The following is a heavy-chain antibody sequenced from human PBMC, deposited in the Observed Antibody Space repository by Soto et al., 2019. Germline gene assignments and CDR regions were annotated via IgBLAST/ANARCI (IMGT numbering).Heavy chain of an antibody. D-gene: IGHD3-3*01. CDR2: MNPNSGNT. J-gene: IGHJ4*02. CDR1: GYTFTSYD. Sequence: ASVKVSCKASGYTFTSYDINWVRQATGQGLEWMGWMNPNSGNTGYAQKFQGRVTMTRNTSISTAYMELSSLRSEDTAVYYCARGEGFNGINDFWNWGQGTLVTVSS. V-gene: IGHV1-8*01. CDR3: ARGEGFNGINDFWN.